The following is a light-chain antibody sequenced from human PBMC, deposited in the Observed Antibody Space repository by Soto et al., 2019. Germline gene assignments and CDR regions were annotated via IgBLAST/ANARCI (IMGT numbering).Light chain of an antibody. J-gene: IGLJ1*01. Sequence: QSALTQPASVSGSPGQSITISCTGTSSDVGSYNLVSWYQQHPGKAPKLMIYEGSKRPSGVSNRFSGSKSGNTASLTISGLPGEDEADYYCCSYAGSSTYVFGTGTKVTVL. V-gene: IGLV2-23*01. CDR2: EGS. CDR1: SSDVGSYNL. CDR3: CSYAGSSTYV.